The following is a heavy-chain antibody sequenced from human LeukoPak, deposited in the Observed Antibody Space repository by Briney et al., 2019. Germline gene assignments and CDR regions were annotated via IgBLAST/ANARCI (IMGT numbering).Heavy chain of an antibody. CDR1: GFTVSSNY. Sequence: PGGSLRLSFAASGFTVSSNYMSWVRQAPGKGLEWVSVIYSGGSTYYADSVKGRFTISRDNSKNTLYLQMNSLGAEDTAVYYCAREGLLWFGEFDIWGQGTMVTVSS. V-gene: IGHV3-53*01. J-gene: IGHJ3*02. D-gene: IGHD3-10*01. CDR2: IYSGGST. CDR3: AREGLLWFGEFDI.